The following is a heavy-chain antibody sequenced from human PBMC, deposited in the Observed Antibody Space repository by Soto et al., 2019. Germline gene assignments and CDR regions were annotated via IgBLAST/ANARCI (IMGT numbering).Heavy chain of an antibody. Sequence: QMQLVQSGAEVKKPGSSVKVSCKASGGTFSNYAISWVRQAPGQGLEWMGGITPIFGTTTYAQRLQGRVTITADESSTTAHMELSSLRSEDTAVYYCARVITVTPVGYYGMDVWGQGTTVTVSS. D-gene: IGHD4-4*01. V-gene: IGHV1-69*01. CDR2: ITPIFGTT. CDR1: GGTFSNYA. J-gene: IGHJ6*02. CDR3: ARVITVTPVGYYGMDV.